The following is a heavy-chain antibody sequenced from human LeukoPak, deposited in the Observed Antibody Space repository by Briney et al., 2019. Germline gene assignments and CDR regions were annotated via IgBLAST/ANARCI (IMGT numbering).Heavy chain of an antibody. Sequence: PSETLSLTCTVSGGSISDYYWNWIRQPPGKGLEWIGYIYYRGSTTYNPSLKSRVTMSVDTAKNQFSLKLRSVTAADTAVSYCARGDFCSSTNCYLRPMDVWGKGTTVTVSS. D-gene: IGHD2-2*01. J-gene: IGHJ6*03. V-gene: IGHV4-59*01. CDR2: IYYRGST. CDR3: ARGDFCSSTNCYLRPMDV. CDR1: GGSISDYY.